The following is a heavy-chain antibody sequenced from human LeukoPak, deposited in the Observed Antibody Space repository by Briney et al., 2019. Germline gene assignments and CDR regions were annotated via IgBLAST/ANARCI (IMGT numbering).Heavy chain of an antibody. CDR1: GFTSSSYG. CDR2: ISYDGSNK. V-gene: IGHV3-30*18. D-gene: IGHD6-13*01. J-gene: IGHJ6*03. CDR3: AKGGGSSWYSSYYYYYYMDV. Sequence: GGSLRLSCVASGFTSSSYGMHWVRQAPGKGLEWVALISYDGSNKYYADSVKGRFTISRDNSKNTLYLQMNSLRAEDTAVYYCAKGGGSSWYSSYYYYYYMDVWGKGTTVTVSS.